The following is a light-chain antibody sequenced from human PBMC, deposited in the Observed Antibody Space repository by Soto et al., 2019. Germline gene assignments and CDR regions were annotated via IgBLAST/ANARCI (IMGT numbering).Light chain of an antibody. CDR2: DVS. J-gene: IGLJ2*01. Sequence: QSALTQPASVSGSPGQSITISCTGTSSDVGGYNYVSWYQQHPGKAPKLMICDVSNRPSGVSSRFSGSKSGNTASLTISGLQTEDEADYYCSSFTTSSTVVFGGGTKVTVL. V-gene: IGLV2-14*03. CDR3: SSFTTSSTVV. CDR1: SSDVGGYNY.